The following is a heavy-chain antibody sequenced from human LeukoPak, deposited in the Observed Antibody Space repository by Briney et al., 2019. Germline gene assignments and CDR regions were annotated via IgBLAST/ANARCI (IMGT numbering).Heavy chain of an antibody. CDR1: GFTFSNYG. V-gene: IGHV3-30*03. D-gene: IGHD7-27*01. CDR3: ARKFLTGWLIDY. Sequence: GGSLRLSCAASGFTFSNYGMHWVRQAPGKGLEWVAVISYDGSNEYYADSVKGRFAISRDTSKNTLYLQMNGLRAEDTALYYCARKFLTGWLIDYWGQGTLVTVSS. J-gene: IGHJ4*02. CDR2: ISYDGSNE.